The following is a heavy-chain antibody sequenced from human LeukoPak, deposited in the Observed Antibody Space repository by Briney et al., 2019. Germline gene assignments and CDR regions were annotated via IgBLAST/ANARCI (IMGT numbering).Heavy chain of an antibody. CDR2: ISYDGSNK. J-gene: IGHJ6*03. D-gene: IGHD4-17*01. CDR3: AKDDGDLGFMGYYYYMDV. CDR1: GFTFSSYA. V-gene: IGHV3-30-3*01. Sequence: QSGGSLRLSCAASGFTFSSYAMHWVRQAPGKGLEWVAVISYDGSNKYYADSVKGRFTISRDNSKNTLYLQMNSLRAEDTAVYYCAKDDGDLGFMGYYYYMDVWGKGTTVTVSS.